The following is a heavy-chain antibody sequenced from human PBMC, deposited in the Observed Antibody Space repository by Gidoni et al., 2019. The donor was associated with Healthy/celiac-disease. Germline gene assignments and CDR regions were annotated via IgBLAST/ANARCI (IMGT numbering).Heavy chain of an antibody. CDR2: ISGSGGST. J-gene: IGHJ4*02. D-gene: IGHD3-22*01. CDR1: GFTFRSYA. V-gene: IGHV3-23*01. CDR3: AKDPETYYYDSSGYYFVY. Sequence: EVQLLESGGGLVQPGGSLRLSCAASGFTFRSYAMSWVRQAPGKGLEWVSAISGSGGSTYYADSVKGRFTISRDNSKNTLYLQMNSLRAEDTAVYYCAKDPETYYYDSSGYYFVYWGQGTLVTVSS.